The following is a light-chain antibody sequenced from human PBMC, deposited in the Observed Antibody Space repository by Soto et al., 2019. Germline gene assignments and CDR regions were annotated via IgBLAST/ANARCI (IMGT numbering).Light chain of an antibody. CDR3: HQYDSAPRT. J-gene: IGKJ1*01. Sequence: EIVWTQSPGSLSLSPGERATLSCRASQSVSNSYLAWYQQKPGQAPRLLIYPASTRATGIPERFSGSGSGTDFTLTIGRLEPEDFAVYHCHQYDSAPRTFGQGTKVDIK. CDR2: PAS. V-gene: IGKV3-20*01. CDR1: QSVSNSY.